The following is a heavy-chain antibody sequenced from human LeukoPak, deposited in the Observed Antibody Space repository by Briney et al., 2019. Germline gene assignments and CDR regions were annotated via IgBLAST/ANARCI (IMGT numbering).Heavy chain of an antibody. CDR3: ARAPPFDP. V-gene: IGHV1-69*04. CDR2: IIPILGIA. J-gene: IGHJ5*02. Sequence: SVKVSCKASGYTFTSYGISWVRQAPGQGLEWMGRIIPILGIANYAQKFQGRVTITADKSTSTAYMELSSLGSEDTAVYYCARAPPFDPWGQGTLVTVSS. CDR1: GYTFTSYG.